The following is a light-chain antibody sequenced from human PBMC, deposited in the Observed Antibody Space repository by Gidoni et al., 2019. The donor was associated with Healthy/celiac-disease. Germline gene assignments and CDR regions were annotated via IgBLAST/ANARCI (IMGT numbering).Light chain of an antibody. CDR1: QSVSSSY. CDR3: QQYGSSRCS. Sequence: DIVLTPSPGTLSLSPGERATLSCRASQSVSSSYLAWYQQKPGQAPRLLIYGASSRATGIPDRFSGSGSGTDFTLTISRLEPEDFAVYYCQQYGSSRCSFXXXTKLEIK. J-gene: IGKJ2*04. V-gene: IGKV3-20*01. CDR2: GAS.